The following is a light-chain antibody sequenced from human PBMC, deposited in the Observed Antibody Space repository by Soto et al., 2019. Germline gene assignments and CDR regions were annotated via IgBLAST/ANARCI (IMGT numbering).Light chain of an antibody. CDR3: QHYNNWPPYT. CDR1: QSVRTN. CDR2: GAS. Sequence: EIVMTQSPATLSVSPGERATLSCRASQSVRTNLAWYQQKPGQAPRLLIYGASTRATGIPARFSGSGSGTGFTLTVSSLASEDFAGYYFQHYNNWPPYTFGQGTKVEIK. V-gene: IGKV3-15*01. J-gene: IGKJ2*01.